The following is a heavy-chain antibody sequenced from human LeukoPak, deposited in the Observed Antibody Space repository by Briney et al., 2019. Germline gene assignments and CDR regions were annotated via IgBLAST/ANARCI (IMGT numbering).Heavy chain of an antibody. Sequence: SETLSLTCAVYGGSFSGYDWTWIRQPPGKGLQWIGEINHSGTTNYNPSLKSRVTISVDMSQNQFSLKLSSVTAADTAVYYCARARGIVVVVAEDCYFDYWGQGTLVAVSS. J-gene: IGHJ4*02. CDR1: GGSFSGYD. V-gene: IGHV4-34*01. CDR3: ARARGIVVVVAEDCYFDY. CDR2: INHSGTT. D-gene: IGHD2-15*01.